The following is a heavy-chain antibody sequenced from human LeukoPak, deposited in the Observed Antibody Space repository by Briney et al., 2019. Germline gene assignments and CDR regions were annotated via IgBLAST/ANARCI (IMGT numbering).Heavy chain of an antibody. D-gene: IGHD2-2*01. J-gene: IGHJ6*02. CDR1: GFTFTSSA. CDR3: AARGYCSSTSCPYYYYGMDV. Sequence: SVKVSCKASGFTFTSSAVQWVRQARGQRLEWIGWIVVGSGNTNYAQKFQERVTITRDMSTSTAYMELSSLRSEDTAVYYCAARGYCSSTSCPYYYYGMDVWGQGTTVTVPS. CDR2: IVVGSGNT. V-gene: IGHV1-58*01.